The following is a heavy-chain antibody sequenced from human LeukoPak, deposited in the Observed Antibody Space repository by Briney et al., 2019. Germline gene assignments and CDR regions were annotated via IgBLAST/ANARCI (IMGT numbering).Heavy chain of an antibody. CDR1: GFTFSSYS. J-gene: IGHJ3*02. CDR3: AKGCSSTSCYEEDAFDI. CDR2: ISSSSSYI. D-gene: IGHD2-2*01. V-gene: IGHV3-21*01. Sequence: GGSLRLSCAASGFTFSSYSMNWVRQAPGKGLEWVSSISSSSSYIYYADSVKGRFTISRDNVKNSLYLQMNSLRAEDTAVYYCAKGCSSTSCYEEDAFDIWGQGTMVTVSS.